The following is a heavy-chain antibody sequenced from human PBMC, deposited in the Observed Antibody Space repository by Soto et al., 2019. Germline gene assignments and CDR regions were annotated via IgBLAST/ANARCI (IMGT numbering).Heavy chain of an antibody. CDR2: ISYGVTA. CDR1: GGSISSGGHY. J-gene: IGHJ5*02. D-gene: IGHD6-19*01. V-gene: IGHV4-31*11. CDR3: AAPNMGVAVTNLFDP. Sequence: SDTLSLTCAVSGGSISSGGHYWSWIRQHPGKGLEFIGYISYGVTAYYNPSLKSRLTLSIDKSENQFSLKLRYVTAADTDVYYCAAPNMGVAVTNLFDPWGHGTPVTVYS.